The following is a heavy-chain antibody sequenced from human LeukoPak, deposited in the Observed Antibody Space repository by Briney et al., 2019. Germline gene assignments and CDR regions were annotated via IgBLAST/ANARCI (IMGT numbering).Heavy chain of an antibody. CDR3: TTPLTVTSESFDY. J-gene: IGHJ4*02. CDR2: IKSKTYGGTT. CDR1: GFTFSNAW. Sequence: GGSLRLSCAASGFTFSNAWMNWVRQAPGKGLEWVGRIKSKTYGGTTDYAAPVKGRFTISRDDLKNTLYLQLNSLKTEDTAVYYCTTPLTVTSESFDYWGQGTLVTVSS. D-gene: IGHD4-17*01. V-gene: IGHV3-15*07.